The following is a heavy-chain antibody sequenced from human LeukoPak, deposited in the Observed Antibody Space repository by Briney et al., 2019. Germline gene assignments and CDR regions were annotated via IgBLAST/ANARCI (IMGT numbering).Heavy chain of an antibody. Sequence: PSETLSLTCTVSGGSMSNYYWSWMRQPPGKGLEWIGCTSYSGTPFYNPPLKSRITMSVVTSRDQFSLRLSSVPPADTAVYYCARHTGVPTSDNAAWHIWLDPWGQGSLVTVSS. CDR1: GGSMSNYY. J-gene: IGHJ5*02. CDR2: TSYSGTP. D-gene: IGHD1-14*01. CDR3: ARHTGVPTSDNAAWHIWLDP. V-gene: IGHV4-59*08.